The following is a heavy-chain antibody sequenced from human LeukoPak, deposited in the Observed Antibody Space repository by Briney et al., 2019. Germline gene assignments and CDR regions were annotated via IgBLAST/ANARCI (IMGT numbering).Heavy chain of an antibody. D-gene: IGHD3-16*02. Sequence: GGSLRLSCAASGFTFSSYWMSWVRQAPGKGLEWVANIKQDGSEKYYVDSVKGRFTISRDNAKNSLYLQMNSLRAEDTAVYYCARGSPLYSYGMDVWGKGTTVTVSS. J-gene: IGHJ6*04. CDR3: ARGSPLYSYGMDV. V-gene: IGHV3-7*01. CDR1: GFTFSSYW. CDR2: IKQDGSEK.